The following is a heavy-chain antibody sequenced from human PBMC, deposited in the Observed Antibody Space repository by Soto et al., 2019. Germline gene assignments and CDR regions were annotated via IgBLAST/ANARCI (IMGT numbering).Heavy chain of an antibody. CDR3: AKNRLRFLEWLFYMDV. V-gene: IGHV3-74*01. J-gene: IGHJ6*03. CDR1: GFKFSDSW. CDR2: IHPDGSMT. D-gene: IGHD3-3*01. Sequence: GGSLRLSCAASGFKFSDSWMHWVRQAPGKGLVWVSRIHPDGSMTHYADSVKGRFTISRDNSKNTLYLQMNSLRAEDTAVFYCAKNRLRFLEWLFYMDVWGKGTTVTVSS.